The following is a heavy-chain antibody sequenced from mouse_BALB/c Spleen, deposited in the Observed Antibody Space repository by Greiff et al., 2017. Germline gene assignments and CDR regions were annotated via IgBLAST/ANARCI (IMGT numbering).Heavy chain of an antibody. V-gene: IGHV5-6-3*01. CDR1: GFTFSSYG. D-gene: IGHD2-1*01. J-gene: IGHJ4*01. Sequence: EVQRVESGGGLVQPGGSLKLSCAASGFTFSSYGMSWVRQTPDKRLELVATINSNGGSTYYPDSVKGRFTISRDNAKNTLYLQMSSLKSEDTAMYYCAREGGNYHAMDYWGQGTSVTVSS. CDR2: INSNGGST. CDR3: AREGGNYHAMDY.